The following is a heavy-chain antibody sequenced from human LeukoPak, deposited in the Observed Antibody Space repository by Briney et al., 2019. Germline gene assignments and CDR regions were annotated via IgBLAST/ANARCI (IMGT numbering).Heavy chain of an antibody. D-gene: IGHD3-22*01. CDR2: IRYDGSYN. CDR1: AFTFSDYG. Sequence: PGGSLRLSCAASAFTFSDYGLHWVRQAPGEGLEWVAFIRYDGSYNYYADSVKDRFTISRDSSKNTLYLQMNSLRAEDTAIYYCAKGRHYFDSSGYEYFQHWGQGTLVTVSS. CDR3: AKGRHYFDSSGYEYFQH. J-gene: IGHJ1*01. V-gene: IGHV3-30*02.